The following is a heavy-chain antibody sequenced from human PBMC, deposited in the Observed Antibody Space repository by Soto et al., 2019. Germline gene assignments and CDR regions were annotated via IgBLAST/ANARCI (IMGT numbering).Heavy chain of an antibody. Sequence: GESLKISCRGSGYSFTSYWIGWVSQMPGKGLEWMGIIYPGDSDTRYSPSFQGQVTISADKSISTAYLQWSSLKASDTAMYYCARHLGAGIAARRPQYYYYGMDVWGQGTTVTVSS. CDR3: ARHLGAGIAARRPQYYYYGMDV. J-gene: IGHJ6*02. CDR2: IYPGDSDT. D-gene: IGHD6-6*01. CDR1: GYSFTSYW. V-gene: IGHV5-51*01.